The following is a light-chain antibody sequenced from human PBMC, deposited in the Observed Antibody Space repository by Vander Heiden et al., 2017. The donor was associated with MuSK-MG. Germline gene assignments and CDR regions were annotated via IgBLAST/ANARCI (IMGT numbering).Light chain of an antibody. Sequence: DIQMTQSPSSMSASVGDRVTITWRASQSISSYLNWYKQKPGKATKLLIYAASSLQSWVPSRFSGSGYGTDFTLTISSRQPEDFATYYCQQSDSNPALTFGGGTKVXIK. V-gene: IGKV1-39*01. CDR2: AAS. J-gene: IGKJ4*01. CDR1: QSISSY. CDR3: QQSDSNPALT.